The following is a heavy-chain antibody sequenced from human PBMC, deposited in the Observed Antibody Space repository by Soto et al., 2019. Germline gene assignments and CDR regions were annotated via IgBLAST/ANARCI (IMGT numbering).Heavy chain of an antibody. CDR2: TRNKANSYTT. V-gene: IGHV3-72*01. J-gene: IGHJ6*02. D-gene: IGHD3-3*01. CDR1: GFTFSDHY. Sequence: GGSLRLSCAASGFTFSDHYMDWVRQAPGKGLEWVGRTRNKANSYTTEYAASVKGRFTISRDDSENSLYLQMNSLKTEDTAVSYCARGPGTFSDFWSGYPSLTVGMDVWGQGTTVTVSS. CDR3: ARGPGTFSDFWSGYPSLTVGMDV.